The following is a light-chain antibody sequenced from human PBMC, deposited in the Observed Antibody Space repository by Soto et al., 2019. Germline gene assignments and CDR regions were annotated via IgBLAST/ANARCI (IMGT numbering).Light chain of an antibody. CDR1: QSVSSN. J-gene: IGKJ1*01. CDR3: QQYNNWPRT. Sequence: EIVMTQSPATLSVSPGERATLSCRARQSVSSNLAWYQQKPGQAPRLLIYGASTRATGIPGSFSGSGSGTEFTLTISSLQSEDFAVYYCQQYNNWPRTFGQGTKVEVK. V-gene: IGKV3-15*01. CDR2: GAS.